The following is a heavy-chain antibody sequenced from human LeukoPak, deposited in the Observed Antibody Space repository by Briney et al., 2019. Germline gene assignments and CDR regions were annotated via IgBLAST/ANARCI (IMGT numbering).Heavy chain of an antibody. Sequence: PGGSLRLSCAASGFTFSSSAMSWVRQAPGKGLEWVSAISNNGGYTYYADSVQGRFTISRDNSKNTLYLQMNSLRAEDTAVYFCASGYCSSTSCHVHYYGMDVWGQGTTVTVSS. CDR2: ISNNGGYT. CDR1: GFTFSSSA. D-gene: IGHD2-2*03. J-gene: IGHJ6*02. V-gene: IGHV3-23*01. CDR3: ASGYCSSTSCHVHYYGMDV.